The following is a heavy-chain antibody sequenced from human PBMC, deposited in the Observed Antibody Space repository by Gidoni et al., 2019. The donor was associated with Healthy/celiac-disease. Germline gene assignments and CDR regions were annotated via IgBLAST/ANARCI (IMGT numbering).Heavy chain of an antibody. Sequence: QVQLQQWGAGLLKPSETLSLTCAVYGGSFSGYYWSWIRQPPGKGLEWIGEINHSGSTNYNPSLKSRVTISVDTSKNQFSLKLSSVTAADTAVYYCARGIPLPYYYGSGSLLRPKPGMDVWGQGTTVTVSS. CDR2: INHSGST. CDR3: ARGIPLPYYYGSGSLLRPKPGMDV. J-gene: IGHJ6*02. V-gene: IGHV4-34*01. CDR1: GGSFSGYY. D-gene: IGHD3-10*01.